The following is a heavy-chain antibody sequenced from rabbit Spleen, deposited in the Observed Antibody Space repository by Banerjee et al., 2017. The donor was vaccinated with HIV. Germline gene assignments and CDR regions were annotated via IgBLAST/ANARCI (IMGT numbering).Heavy chain of an antibody. CDR3: ARDAASSFSSYGMDL. CDR1: GVSFNFNNY. Sequence: TLVESGGDLVKPGASLTLTCTASGVSFNFNNYMCWVRQAPGKGLEWIGCVDVGGSGFTYFANWAKGRFTISKPSSTTVTLQMTSLTAADTATYFCARDAASSFSSYGMDLWGPGTLVTV. V-gene: IGHV1S40*01. D-gene: IGHD8-1*01. CDR2: VDVGGSGFT. J-gene: IGHJ6*01.